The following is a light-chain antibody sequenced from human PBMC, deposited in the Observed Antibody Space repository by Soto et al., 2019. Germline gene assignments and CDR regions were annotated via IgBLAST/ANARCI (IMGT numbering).Light chain of an antibody. CDR3: QQYYSFPLT. CDR2: WAS. CDR1: QSVLYSSNNQNY. V-gene: IGKV4-1*01. J-gene: IGKJ4*01. Sequence: DVVMTQSPDSLAVSLGERATINCKSSQSVLYSSNNQNYLAWYQQKPRQPPKLLIYWASTRESGVPDRFSGSGSGTDFSLTISSLQAEDVAVYYCQQYYSFPLTFGGGTKVEIK.